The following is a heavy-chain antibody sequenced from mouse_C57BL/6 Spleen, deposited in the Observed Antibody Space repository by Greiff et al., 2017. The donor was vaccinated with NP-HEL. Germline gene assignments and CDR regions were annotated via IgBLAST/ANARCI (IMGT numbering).Heavy chain of an antibody. J-gene: IGHJ3*01. CDR2: IDPETGGT. D-gene: IGHD2-4*01. Sequence: VQLQQSGAELVRPGASVTLSCKASGYTFTDYEMHWVKQTPVHGLEWIGAIDPETGGTAYNQKFKGKAILTADKSSSTAYMELRSLTSEDSAVYYWTRSDYDYDGFAYWGQGTLVTVSA. CDR3: TRSDYDYDGFAY. V-gene: IGHV1-15*01. CDR1: GYTFTDYE.